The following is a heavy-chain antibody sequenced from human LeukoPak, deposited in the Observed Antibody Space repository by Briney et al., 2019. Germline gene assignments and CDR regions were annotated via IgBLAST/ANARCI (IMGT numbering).Heavy chain of an antibody. CDR3: ARDPGHSGWYGDY. CDR2: IWYDGSNQ. V-gene: IGHV3-33*01. Sequence: TGGSLRLSCAASGFTFSSYGMHWVRQAPGKGLEWVSIIWYDGSNQYYADSVKGRFTISKDNSQNTLYLHMNSLRAEDTAVYYCARDPGHSGWYGDYWGQGTLVTVSS. J-gene: IGHJ4*02. D-gene: IGHD6-19*01. CDR1: GFTFSSYG.